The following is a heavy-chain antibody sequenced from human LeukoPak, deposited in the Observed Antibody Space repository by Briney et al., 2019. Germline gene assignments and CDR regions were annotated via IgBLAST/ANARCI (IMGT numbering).Heavy chain of an antibody. J-gene: IGHJ4*02. V-gene: IGHV3-23*01. CDR3: AKGAFERFGEPSDY. CDR1: GFTFTSYA. CDR2: ISGSGGYT. Sequence: GGSLRLSCAASGFTFTSYAMSWVRQAPGKGLEWVSCISGSGGYTYYPDSMKGRFTISRDNSKNTLYLQMNSLRAEDTAVYYCAKGAFERFGEPSDYWGQGTLVTVSS. D-gene: IGHD3-10*01.